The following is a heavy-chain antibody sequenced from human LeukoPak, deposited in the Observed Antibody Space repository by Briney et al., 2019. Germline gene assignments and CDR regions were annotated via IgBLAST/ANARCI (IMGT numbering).Heavy chain of an antibody. J-gene: IGHJ4*02. CDR3: ARTKPWDILTGSIIPHPLGPFDY. D-gene: IGHD3-9*01. Sequence: GGSLRLSCAASGFTFSSYGMHWVRQAPGKGLEWVAVISYDGSNKYYADPVKGRFTISRDNSKNTLYLQMNSLRAEDTAVYYCARTKPWDILTGSIIPHPLGPFDYWGQGTLVTVSS. CDR2: ISYDGSNK. CDR1: GFTFSSYG. V-gene: IGHV3-30*03.